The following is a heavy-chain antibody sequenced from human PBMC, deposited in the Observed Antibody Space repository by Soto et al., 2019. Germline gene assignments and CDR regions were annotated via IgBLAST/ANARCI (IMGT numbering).Heavy chain of an antibody. V-gene: IGHV4-34*01. Sequence: SETLSLTCTVSGGSISSYYWSWIRQPPGKGLEWIGEINHSGSTNYNPSLKSRVTISVDTSKNQFSLKLSSVTAADTAVYYCARGVVVAATAYNRFDPWGQGTLVTGSS. D-gene: IGHD2-15*01. CDR3: ARGVVVAATAYNRFDP. CDR2: INHSGST. CDR1: GGSISSYY. J-gene: IGHJ5*02.